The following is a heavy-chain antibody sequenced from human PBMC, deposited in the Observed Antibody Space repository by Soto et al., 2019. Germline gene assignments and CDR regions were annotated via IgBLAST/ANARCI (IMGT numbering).Heavy chain of an antibody. Sequence: ASVKVSCKASGYTFTSYDINWVRQATGQGLEWMGWINPNSGGTNYAQKFQGWVTMARDTSISTAYMELSRLRSDDTAVYYCARVKNIAAAGTFDWFDPWGQGTLVTVSS. D-gene: IGHD6-13*01. CDR2: INPNSGGT. V-gene: IGHV1-2*04. CDR1: GYTFTSYD. CDR3: ARVKNIAAAGTFDWFDP. J-gene: IGHJ5*02.